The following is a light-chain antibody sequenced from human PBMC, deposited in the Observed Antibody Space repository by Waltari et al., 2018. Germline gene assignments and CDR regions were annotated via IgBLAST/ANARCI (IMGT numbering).Light chain of an antibody. CDR1: QSVSSS. J-gene: IGKJ2*01. V-gene: IGKV3-11*01. CDR2: DAS. Sequence: DIVLTQSPATLSLSPGDGATPPCRASQSVSSSLAWIQQRPGQAPRLLIYDASSRATRIPARFSGSGSGTDFTLTISSLEPEDFAVYYCQQRAFWPPTFGRGTKLEMK. CDR3: QQRAFWPPT.